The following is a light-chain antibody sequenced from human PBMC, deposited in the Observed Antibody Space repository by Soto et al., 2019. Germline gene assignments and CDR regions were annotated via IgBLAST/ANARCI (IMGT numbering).Light chain of an antibody. J-gene: IGLJ1*01. CDR1: SSDVGAYNY. CDR2: DVS. CDR3: KSYTTTSTYV. Sequence: QSALTQPASVYGSPGQSIAISCTGTSSDVGAYNYVSWYQQPPGKAPKLMIYDVSNRPSGVSDRFSGSKSGNTASLTISGLQTEDEADYYCKSYTTTSTYVFGTGTKLTVL. V-gene: IGLV2-14*01.